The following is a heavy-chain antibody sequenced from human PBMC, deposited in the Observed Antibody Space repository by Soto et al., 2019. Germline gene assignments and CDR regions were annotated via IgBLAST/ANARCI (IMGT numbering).Heavy chain of an antibody. CDR1: GGTFSSYA. CDR3: ARATQGRMATIRNHYYYGMDV. V-gene: IGHV1-69*12. Sequence: QVQLVQSGAEVKKPGSSVKVSCKASGGTFSSYAISWVRQAPGQGLEWMGGIIPIFGTANYAQKFQGRVTITADESTSTAYMELRSLRSEDTAVYYCARATQGRMATIRNHYYYGMDVWGQGTTVTVSS. J-gene: IGHJ6*02. CDR2: IIPIFGTA. D-gene: IGHD5-12*01.